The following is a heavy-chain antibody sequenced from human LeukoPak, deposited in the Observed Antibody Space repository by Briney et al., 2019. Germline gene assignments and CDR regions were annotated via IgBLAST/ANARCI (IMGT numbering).Heavy chain of an antibody. V-gene: IGHV4-31*03. CDR1: GGSISSGGYY. CDR3: ARDVTGGSYFDY. CDR2: IYYSGTT. J-gene: IGHJ4*02. Sequence: PSETLSLTCTVSGGSISSGGYYWSWIRQHPGKGLEWIGYIYYSGTTYCNPSLKSRVTMSVDTPKNLFSLKLISMTAADTAVYYCARDVTGGSYFDYWGQGTLVTVSS. D-gene: IGHD1-26*01.